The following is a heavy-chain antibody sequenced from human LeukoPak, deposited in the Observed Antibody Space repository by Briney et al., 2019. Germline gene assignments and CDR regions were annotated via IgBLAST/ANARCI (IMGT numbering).Heavy chain of an antibody. CDR3: ARVTSYISGWYLSFDH. Sequence: SETMSLTCTVFGGSMSSYYWSWIRQPAGKGLEWIGRIYSSGTTNYNPSLKSRVTMSVDTSKKEFSLKLTSVTAADTAVYYCARVTSYISGWYLSFDHWGQGALVTVSS. V-gene: IGHV4-4*07. CDR1: GGSMSSYY. J-gene: IGHJ4*02. D-gene: IGHD6-19*01. CDR2: IYSSGTT.